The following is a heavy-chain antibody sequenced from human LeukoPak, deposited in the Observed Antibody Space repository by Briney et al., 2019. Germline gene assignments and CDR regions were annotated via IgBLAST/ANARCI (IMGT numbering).Heavy chain of an antibody. J-gene: IGHJ6*02. V-gene: IGHV1-18*01. CDR2: SSAYNGNT. Sequence: ASGKVSCKASDYTITSYGVSWVRQAPGQGLEWMGWSSAYNGNTNYAQKFRGRVTMTIDTSTSTAYMELRSLRSDDPAVYYCAVNDITFGGYYYYGMDVWGQGTTVTVSS. CDR1: DYTITSYG. D-gene: IGHD3-16*01. CDR3: AVNDITFGGYYYYGMDV.